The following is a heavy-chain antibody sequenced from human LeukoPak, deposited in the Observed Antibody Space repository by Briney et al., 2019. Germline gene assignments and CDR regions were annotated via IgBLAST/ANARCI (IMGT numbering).Heavy chain of an antibody. CDR3: ARAPGRSYGLYWVDP. V-gene: IGHV4-59*01. Sequence: PSETLSLTCSVSGGSINTYYWNWFRQPPGRGLGWIGYAYYSGSTNYNPSLKSRVTISIDTSKNQFSLKLSSVTAADTAVYYCARAPGRSYGLYWVDPWGQGTLVTVSS. CDR1: GGSINTYY. J-gene: IGHJ5*02. CDR2: AYYSGST. D-gene: IGHD3-10*01.